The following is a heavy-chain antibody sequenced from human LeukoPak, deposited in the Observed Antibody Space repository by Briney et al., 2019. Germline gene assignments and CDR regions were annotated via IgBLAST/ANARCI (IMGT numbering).Heavy chain of an antibody. D-gene: IGHD6-19*01. J-gene: IGHJ4*02. Sequence: SETLSLTCTVSGGSVSKNTYYWGWVRQPPGRGLEWIAYIYYIGNTNYNPSLKSRATISIDTSKNQFSLTLSSVTAADTAVYYCARFRSSGWYYFDSWGQGMPVSVSS. CDR1: GGSVSKNTYY. V-gene: IGHV4-61*05. CDR3: ARFRSSGWYYFDS. CDR2: IYYIGNT.